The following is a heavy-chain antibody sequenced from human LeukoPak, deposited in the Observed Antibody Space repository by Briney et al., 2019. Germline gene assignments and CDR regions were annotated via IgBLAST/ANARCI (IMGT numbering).Heavy chain of an antibody. Sequence: SETLSLTCAVSGSSISSSNWWSWVRQPPGKGLEWIGEIYHSGSTNYNPSLKSRVTISVDKSKNQFSLKLSSVTAADTAVYYCARESYYYDSSGLLDYWGQGTLVTVSS. D-gene: IGHD3-22*01. CDR3: ARESYYYDSSGLLDY. V-gene: IGHV4-4*02. CDR1: GSSISSSNW. J-gene: IGHJ4*02. CDR2: IYHSGST.